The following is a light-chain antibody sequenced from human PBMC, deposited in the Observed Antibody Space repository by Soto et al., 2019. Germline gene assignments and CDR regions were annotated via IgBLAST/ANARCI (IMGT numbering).Light chain of an antibody. J-gene: IGLJ1*01. Sequence: QSALTQPASVCGSPRQSITISCTGTSSDVGGYNYVSWYQQHPGKAPKHMIYDVSNRPSGVSNRFSGSKSGNTASLTISGLQAEDEADYYCSSYTSSSPFYVFGTGTKVTVL. CDR3: SSYTSSSPFYV. V-gene: IGLV2-14*01. CDR2: DVS. CDR1: SSDVGGYNY.